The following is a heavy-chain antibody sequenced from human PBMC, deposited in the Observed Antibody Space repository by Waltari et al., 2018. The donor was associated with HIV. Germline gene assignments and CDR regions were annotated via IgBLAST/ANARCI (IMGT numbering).Heavy chain of an antibody. J-gene: IGHJ6*02. V-gene: IGHV1-24*01. CDR3: ATDFSGMVRAYSYYSLDV. D-gene: IGHD3-10*01. Sequence: QVQLVQSGAAVKKHGASVKVSCKVSGYTLTELSMPWVRQAPGKGLEWMGNFDPEDDETIYAQKFQGRITMTEDTSSDTAYMELSSLTSGDTAVYYCATDFSGMVRAYSYYSLDVWGQGTTVTVSS. CDR2: FDPEDDET. CDR1: GYTLTELS.